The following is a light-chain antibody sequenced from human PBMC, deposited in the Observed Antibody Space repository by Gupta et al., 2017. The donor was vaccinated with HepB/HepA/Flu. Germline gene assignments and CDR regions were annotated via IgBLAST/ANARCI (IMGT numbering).Light chain of an antibody. CDR3: QQSYSKTWT. CDR1: QSISSY. CDR2: AAS. Sequence: DIQMTQSPSSLSASLGDRVTTPCRASQSISSYLNWYQQKPGKAPKLLIYAASSLQSGVPSRFSGSGSGTDFTLTISRLQPEDFATYYCQQSYSKTWTFGQGTKVEIK. V-gene: IGKV1-39*01. J-gene: IGKJ1*01.